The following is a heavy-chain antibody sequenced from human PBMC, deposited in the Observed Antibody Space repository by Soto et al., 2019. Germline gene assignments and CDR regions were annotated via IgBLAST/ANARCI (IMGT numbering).Heavy chain of an antibody. CDR2: ISSTTNYI. CDR3: ARESEDLTSNFDY. V-gene: IGHV3-21*01. J-gene: IGHJ4*02. Sequence: GSLRLSCAASGFTFTRYSMNWVRQAPGKGLEWVSSISSTTNYIYYADSMKGRFTVSRDNAKNSVYLEMNSLSAEDTAVYYCARESEDLTSNFDYRGQGTLVTVAP. CDR1: GFTFTRYS.